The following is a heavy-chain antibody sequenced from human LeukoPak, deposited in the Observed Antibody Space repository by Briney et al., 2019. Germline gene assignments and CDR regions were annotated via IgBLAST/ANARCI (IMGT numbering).Heavy chain of an antibody. Sequence: ASVKVSCKASGYTFTTYAMHWVRRAPGQRLEWMRWINAGNGNTKYSQKFQARVTITRDTSASTAYMELSSLRSEDTAVYYCAKDAPWGGWYRPFDYWGQGTLVTVSS. CDR2: INAGNGNT. V-gene: IGHV1-3*01. D-gene: IGHD6-19*01. J-gene: IGHJ4*02. CDR1: GYTFTTYA. CDR3: AKDAPWGGWYRPFDY.